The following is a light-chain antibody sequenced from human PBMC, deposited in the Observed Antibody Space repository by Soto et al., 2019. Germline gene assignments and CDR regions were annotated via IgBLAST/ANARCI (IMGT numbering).Light chain of an antibody. V-gene: IGLV2-14*01. CDR3: CSSAPESTYV. Sequence: QSALTQPASVSGSPGQSITISCTGTNSDVGVYNYVSWYQQHPGKAPKLVIYEVSNRPSGVSNRFSGSKSGNAASLTISGLQAGDEADYFCCSSAPESTYVFGTGTKVTVL. J-gene: IGLJ1*01. CDR2: EVS. CDR1: NSDVGVYNY.